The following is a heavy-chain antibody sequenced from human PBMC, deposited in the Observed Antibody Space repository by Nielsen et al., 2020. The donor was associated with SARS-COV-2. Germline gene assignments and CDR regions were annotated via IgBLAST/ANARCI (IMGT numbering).Heavy chain of an antibody. J-gene: IGHJ6*02. Sequence: GGSLRLSCAASGFTFSNFAMNWVRQAPGKGLEWVSIIGVSGGGTYYADSLKGRFTISRDNSKNTLYLQMNSLGADDTAIYYCTRRVAGGTMDVWGQGTTVTVSS. V-gene: IGHV3-23*01. CDR2: IGVSGGGT. D-gene: IGHD6-19*01. CDR3: TRRVAGGTMDV. CDR1: GFTFSNFA.